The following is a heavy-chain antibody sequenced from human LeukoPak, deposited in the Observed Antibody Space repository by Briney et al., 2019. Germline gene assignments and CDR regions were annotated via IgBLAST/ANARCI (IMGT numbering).Heavy chain of an antibody. Sequence: GGSLRLSCAASGFTFSSYAMNWVRQAPGKGLEWVSGISGSGGRISGSGGSTYYADSVKGRFTISRDNSKNTLYLQMNSLRAEDTAVYYCANVVVPAATGYYYYYMDVWGKGTTVTVSS. J-gene: IGHJ6*03. CDR2: ISGSGGRISGSGGST. CDR3: ANVVVPAATGYYYYYMDV. CDR1: GFTFSSYA. D-gene: IGHD2-2*01. V-gene: IGHV3-23*01.